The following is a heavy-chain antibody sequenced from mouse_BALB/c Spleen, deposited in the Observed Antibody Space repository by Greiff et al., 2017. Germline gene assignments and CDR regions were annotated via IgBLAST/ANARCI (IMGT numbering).Heavy chain of an antibody. J-gene: IGHJ3*01. Sequence: VQLQQSGAELMKPGASVKISCKATGYTFSSYWIEWVKQRPGHGLEWIGEILPGSGSTNYNEKFKGKATFTADTSSNTAYMQLSSLTSEDSAVYYCARSCSSSAWFAYGGQGTLVTGSA. CDR2: ILPGSGST. CDR1: GYTFSSYW. CDR3: ARSCSSSAWFAY. V-gene: IGHV1-9*01. D-gene: IGHD1-1*01.